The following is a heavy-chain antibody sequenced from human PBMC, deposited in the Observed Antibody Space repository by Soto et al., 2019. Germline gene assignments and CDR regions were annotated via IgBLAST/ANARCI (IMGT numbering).Heavy chain of an antibody. CDR3: ARALDTAIDNWFDP. D-gene: IGHD5-18*01. Sequence: EVQLVESGGGLVQPGGSLRLSCAASGFTFSSDSMNWVRQAPGKGLEWVSYISSSSSTIYYADSVKGRFTISRDNAKNSLYLQMNSLRDEDTAVYYCARALDTAIDNWFDPWGQGTLVTVSS. V-gene: IGHV3-48*02. CDR1: GFTFSSDS. CDR2: ISSSSSTI. J-gene: IGHJ5*02.